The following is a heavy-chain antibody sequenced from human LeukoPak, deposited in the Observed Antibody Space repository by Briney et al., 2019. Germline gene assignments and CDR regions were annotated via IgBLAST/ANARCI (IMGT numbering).Heavy chain of an antibody. J-gene: IGHJ4*02. Sequence: GASVKVSCKASGGTFSSYAISWVRQAPGQGLEWMGGIIPIFGTANYAQKFQGRVTITADESTSTAYMELSSLRSEDTAVYYCARGLRSRYYDFWSGYYTTGVVDYWGQGTLVTVSP. D-gene: IGHD3-3*01. V-gene: IGHV1-69*13. CDR3: ARGLRSRYYDFWSGYYTTGVVDY. CDR2: IIPIFGTA. CDR1: GGTFSSYA.